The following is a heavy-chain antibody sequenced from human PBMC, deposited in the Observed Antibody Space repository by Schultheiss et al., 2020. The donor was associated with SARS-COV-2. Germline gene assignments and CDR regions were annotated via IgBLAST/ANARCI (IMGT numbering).Heavy chain of an antibody. V-gene: IGHV4-61*08. CDR3: AKGESSSIIYYYYYMDV. Sequence: SETLSLTCTVSGGSISSGGYYWSWIRQHPGKGLEWIGYIYYSGSTNYNPSLKSRVTISVDTSKNQFSLKLSSVTAADTAVYYCAKGESSSIIYYYYYMDVWGKGTTVTVSS. CDR2: IYYSGST. CDR1: GGSISSGGYY. D-gene: IGHD6-6*01. J-gene: IGHJ6*03.